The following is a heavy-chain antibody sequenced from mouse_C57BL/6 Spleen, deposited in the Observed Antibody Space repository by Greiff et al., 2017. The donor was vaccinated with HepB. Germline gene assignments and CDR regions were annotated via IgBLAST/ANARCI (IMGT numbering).Heavy chain of an antibody. J-gene: IGHJ2*01. CDR3: ARGRASCHFDY. CDR1: GYAFSSYW. D-gene: IGHD3-1*01. Sequence: QVQLKQSGAELVKPGASVKISCKASGYAFSSYWMNWVKQRPGKGLEWIGQIYPGDGDTNYNGKFKGKATLTADKSSSTAYMQLSSLTSEDSAVYFCARGRASCHFDYWGQGTTLTVSS. CDR2: IYPGDGDT. V-gene: IGHV1-80*01.